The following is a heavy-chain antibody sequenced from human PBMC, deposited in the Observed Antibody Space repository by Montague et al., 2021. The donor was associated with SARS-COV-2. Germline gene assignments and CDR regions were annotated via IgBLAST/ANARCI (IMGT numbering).Heavy chain of an antibody. D-gene: IGHD4-23*01. J-gene: IGHJ4*02. Sequence: SETLSLTCTVSRGAISSLYWSWIRQPPGKGLEWIGYISYDGRTNXNPALKSQVTISLDTSRKHFSLSLRSVTAADTAIYYCARESDYGGIDSWGQGTLVTVSS. CDR1: RGAISSLY. CDR2: ISYDGRT. V-gene: IGHV4-59*11. CDR3: ARESDYGGIDS.